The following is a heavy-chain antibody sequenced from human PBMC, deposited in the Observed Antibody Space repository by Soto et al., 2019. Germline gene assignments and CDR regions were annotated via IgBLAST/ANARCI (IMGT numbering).Heavy chain of an antibody. J-gene: IGHJ5*02. Sequence: SETLSLTCTVSGGSISTSSNSWGWIRQPPGKGLEWIGTIYYSGSTYYNPSLKTRVTIFVDRSKNQFSLRLSSVTAADTAVYYCARRFAPSYCSRTSCYGSDWFDPWGQGTLVTVSS. CDR3: ARRFAPSYCSRTSCYGSDWFDP. CDR2: IYYSGST. V-gene: IGHV4-39*01. D-gene: IGHD2-2*01. CDR1: GGSISTSSNS.